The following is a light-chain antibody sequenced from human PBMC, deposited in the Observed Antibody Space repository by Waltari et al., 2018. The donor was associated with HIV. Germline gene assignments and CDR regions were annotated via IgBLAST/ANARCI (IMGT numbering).Light chain of an antibody. CDR1: ISTLGGNT. V-gene: IGLV1-44*01. Sequence: QSVLTQPPSASGTPGQRVTITCSGSISTLGGNTLYWYQQLTGTAPKLLIYTTNRRPAGVPDRFYGSKSGASASLAISGLQSDDEADYYCATWDDSLNGPVFGGGTKLTVL. CDR3: ATWDDSLNGPV. J-gene: IGLJ3*02. CDR2: TTN.